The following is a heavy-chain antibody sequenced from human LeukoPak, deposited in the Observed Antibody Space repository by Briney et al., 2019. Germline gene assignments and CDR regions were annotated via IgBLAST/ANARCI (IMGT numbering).Heavy chain of an antibody. V-gene: IGHV3-53*01. D-gene: IGHD4-23*01. CDR2: IYSGGGT. Sequence: GGSLRLSCAASALSVSSTYMTWVRQAPGKGLEWVSVIYSGGGTNYPDSLKGRFSISRDNSKNTLYLQMNSLRAEDTAVYYCVSEGKYWGQGTLVTVSS. CDR3: VSEGKY. J-gene: IGHJ4*02. CDR1: ALSVSSTY.